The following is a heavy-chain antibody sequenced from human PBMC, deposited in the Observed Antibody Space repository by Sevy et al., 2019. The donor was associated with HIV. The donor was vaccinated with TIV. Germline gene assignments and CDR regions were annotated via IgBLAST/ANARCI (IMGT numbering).Heavy chain of an antibody. Sequence: GGSLRLSCTASGFPFSNYWMSWVRQAPGKGLAWVANINEDGSEKDYVDSVKGRFTISRDNAKNSLYLQLNSLRAEDTAVYYCARAQTISGGGSCYPGWFDPWGQGTLVTVSS. CDR3: ARAQTISGGGSCYPGWFDP. J-gene: IGHJ5*02. CDR2: INEDGSEK. D-gene: IGHD2-15*01. CDR1: GFPFSNYW. V-gene: IGHV3-7*01.